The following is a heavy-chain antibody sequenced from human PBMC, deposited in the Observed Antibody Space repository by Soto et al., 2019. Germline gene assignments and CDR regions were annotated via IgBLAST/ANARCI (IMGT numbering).Heavy chain of an antibody. D-gene: IGHD6-25*01. J-gene: IGHJ6*02. Sequence: GASLILSCAASGFTFSSYSMNWVRQAPGKGLEWVANIKQDGSEKYYVDSVKGRFTISRDNAKNSLYLQMNSLRAEDTAVYYCARAIAANYYYYGMDVWGQGTTVTVSS. CDR3: ARAIAANYYYYGMDV. CDR2: IKQDGSEK. V-gene: IGHV3-7*03. CDR1: GFTFSSYS.